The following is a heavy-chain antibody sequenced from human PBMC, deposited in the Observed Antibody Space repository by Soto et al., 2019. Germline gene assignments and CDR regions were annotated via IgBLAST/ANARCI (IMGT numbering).Heavy chain of an antibody. D-gene: IGHD3-22*01. CDR2: IIPIFGTA. Sequence: SVKVSCKASGGTFSSYAISCVRQAPGQGLEWMGGIIPIFGTANYAQKFQGRVTITADESTSTAYMELSSLRSEDTAVYYCASAHMTYYYESSGPYNRAXDIWGQGTMVTVSS. V-gene: IGHV1-69*13. CDR1: GGTFSSYA. CDR3: ASAHMTYYYESSGPYNRAXDI. J-gene: IGHJ3*02.